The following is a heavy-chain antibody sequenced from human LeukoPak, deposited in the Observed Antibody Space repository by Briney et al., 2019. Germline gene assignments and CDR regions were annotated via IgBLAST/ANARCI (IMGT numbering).Heavy chain of an antibody. Sequence: GGSLRLSCAASGFTFSSYGMHWVRQAPGKGLEWVAFIRYDGSNKYYADSVKGRFTISRDNSKNTLYLQMNSLRAEDTAVYYCARAPSKYDFCSGYHYYYMDVWGKGTTVTVSS. J-gene: IGHJ6*03. CDR3: ARAPSKYDFCSGYHYYYMDV. CDR1: GFTFSSYG. V-gene: IGHV3-30*02. D-gene: IGHD3-3*01. CDR2: IRYDGSNK.